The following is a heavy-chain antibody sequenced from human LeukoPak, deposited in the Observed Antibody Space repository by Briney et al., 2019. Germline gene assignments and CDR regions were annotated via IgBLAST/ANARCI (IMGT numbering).Heavy chain of an antibody. Sequence: GASVKVSCKASGYTFTGYYIHWVRQAPGQGLEWMGIIHPSGGGTSYAQKFQGRVTMTSDMSTNTLYVELSSLRSEDTAVYYCARSACSGDGCFLDYWGQGTLLTVSS. J-gene: IGHJ4*02. V-gene: IGHV1-46*01. D-gene: IGHD2-15*01. CDR2: IHPSGGGT. CDR3: ARSACSGDGCFLDY. CDR1: GYTFTGYY.